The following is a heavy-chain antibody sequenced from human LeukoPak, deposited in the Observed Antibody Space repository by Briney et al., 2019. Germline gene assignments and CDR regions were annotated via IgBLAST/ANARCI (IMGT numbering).Heavy chain of an antibody. CDR1: GYTLTSYD. V-gene: IGHV1-8*01. CDR3: ARVHSSGWYPDY. Sequence: ASVKVSCKASGYTLTSYDINWVRQATGQGLEWMGWMNPNSGNTGYAQKFQGRVTMTRNTSISTAYMELSSLRSEDTAVYYCARVHSSGWYPDYWGQGTLVTVSS. D-gene: IGHD6-19*01. CDR2: MNPNSGNT. J-gene: IGHJ4*02.